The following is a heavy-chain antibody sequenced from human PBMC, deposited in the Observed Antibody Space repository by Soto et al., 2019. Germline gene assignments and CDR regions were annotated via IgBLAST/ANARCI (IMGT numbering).Heavy chain of an antibody. CDR3: ASSIEDDSSGYYGPNDAFDI. Sequence: GGSLRLSCAASGFTFSRYWMHWVRQAPGKGLVWVSRINSDGSSTNYADSVKGRFAISRDNAKNTLYLQMNSLRAEDTAVYYCASSIEDDSSGYYGPNDAFDIWGQGTMVTVSS. D-gene: IGHD3-22*01. CDR1: GFTFSRYW. CDR2: INSDGSST. V-gene: IGHV3-74*01. J-gene: IGHJ3*02.